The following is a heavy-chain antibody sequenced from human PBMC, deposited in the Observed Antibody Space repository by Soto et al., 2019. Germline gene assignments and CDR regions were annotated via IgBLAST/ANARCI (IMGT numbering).Heavy chain of an antibody. CDR2: IWYDGSNK. Sequence: QVQLVESGGGVVQPGRSLRLSCAASGFTFSSYGMHWVRQAPGKGLEWVAVIWYDGSNKYYADSVKGRFTISRDNSKNTLYLQMNRLRAEDTAVYYCARGRVVVTAATYFYYMDVWGKGTTVTVSS. D-gene: IGHD2-2*01. V-gene: IGHV3-33*01. CDR1: GFTFSSYG. J-gene: IGHJ6*03. CDR3: ARGRVVVTAATYFYYMDV.